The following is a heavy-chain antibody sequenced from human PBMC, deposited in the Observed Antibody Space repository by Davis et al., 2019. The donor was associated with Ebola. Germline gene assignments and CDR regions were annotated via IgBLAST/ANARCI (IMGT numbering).Heavy chain of an antibody. CDR3: ATGGIAARTYYYYGMDV. CDR2: INHSGST. Sequence: MPSETLSLTCAVYGGSFSGYYWSWIRQPPGKGLEWIGEINHSGSTNYNPSLKSRVIISVDTSKNQFSLKLSSVTAADTAVYYCATGGIAARTYYYYGMDVWGQGTTVTVSS. D-gene: IGHD6-6*01. J-gene: IGHJ6*02. CDR1: GGSFSGYY. V-gene: IGHV4-34*01.